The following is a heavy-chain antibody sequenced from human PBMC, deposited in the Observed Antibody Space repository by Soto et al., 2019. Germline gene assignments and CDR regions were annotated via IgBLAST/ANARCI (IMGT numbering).Heavy chain of an antibody. Sequence: SETLSLTCAVSGASIGSGGWWSWVRQPPGKGLEWIAEIFHDGNTNYSPSLKSRVTISVDKSQNQFSLNVYSVTAADAAVYYCARHEGWTGPDQWGQGTLVTVSS. CDR3: ARHEGWTGPDQ. D-gene: IGHD2-8*02. CDR2: IFHDGNT. CDR1: GASIGSGGW. J-gene: IGHJ5*02. V-gene: IGHV4-4*02.